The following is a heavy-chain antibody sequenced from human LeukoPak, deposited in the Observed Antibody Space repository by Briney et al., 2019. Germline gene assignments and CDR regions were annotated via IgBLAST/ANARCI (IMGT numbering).Heavy chain of an antibody. CDR3: ARPVYSSSFRSAFDI. D-gene: IGHD6-13*01. J-gene: IGHJ3*02. CDR2: IYTSGST. V-gene: IGHV4-61*02. CDR1: GGSISSGSYY. Sequence: SETLSLTCTVSGGSISSGSYYWSWIRQPAGKGLEWIGRIYTSGSTNYNPSLKSRVTISVDTSKNQFSLKLSSVTAADTAVYYCARPVYSSSFRSAFDIWGQGTMVTVSS.